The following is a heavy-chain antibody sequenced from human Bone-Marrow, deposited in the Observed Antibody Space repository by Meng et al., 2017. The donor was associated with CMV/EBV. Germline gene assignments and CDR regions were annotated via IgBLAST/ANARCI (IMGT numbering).Heavy chain of an antibody. J-gene: IGHJ6*02. D-gene: IGHD1-7*01. CDR1: GFSFSSYW. CDR2: INQGGRAK. Sequence: GGSLRLSCAASGFSFSSYWMSWVRQAPGKGPEWVANINQGGRAKSHVGSLQGRFTISRDNAKNSLYLQMNSLRAEDTAMYYCASTSLKWNYKNNCYSGLDVWGQGTTVTVSS. CDR3: ASTSLKWNYKNNCYSGLDV. V-gene: IGHV3-7*03.